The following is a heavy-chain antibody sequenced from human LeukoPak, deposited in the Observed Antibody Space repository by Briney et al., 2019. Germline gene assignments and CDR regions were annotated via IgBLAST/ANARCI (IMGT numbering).Heavy chain of an antibody. V-gene: IGHV1-18*01. CDR2: ISAYNGNT. CDR1: GYTFTSYG. D-gene: IGHD3-22*01. CDR3: ARTSFFYYDTSGYPDY. J-gene: IGHJ4*02. Sequence: ASVKVSCKPSGYTFTSYGISWVRRAPGQGLEWMGWISAYNGNTNYAQKLQGRVTMTTDTSTSTAYMELRSLRSDDTAVYYRARTSFFYYDTSGYPDYWGQGTLVTVTS.